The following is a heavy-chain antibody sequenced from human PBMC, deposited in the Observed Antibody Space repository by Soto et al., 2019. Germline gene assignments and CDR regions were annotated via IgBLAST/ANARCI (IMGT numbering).Heavy chain of an antibody. CDR3: ATPPTTKVVLRSFDWSYGLEV. Sequence: GGSLRLSCAASGFTFSSYAMSWVRQAPGKGLEWVSAISGSGGSTYYADSVKGRFTISRDNSKNTLYLQMNSLRAEDTAVYYYATPPTTKVVLRSFDWSYGLEVWGQGTTVSV. V-gene: IGHV3-23*01. J-gene: IGHJ6*01. CDR2: ISGSGGST. CDR1: GFTFSSYA. D-gene: IGHD3-9*01.